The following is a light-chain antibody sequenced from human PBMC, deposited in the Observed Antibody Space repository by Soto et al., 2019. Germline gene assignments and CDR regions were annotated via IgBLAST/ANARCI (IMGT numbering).Light chain of an antibody. Sequence: QSVLTQPPSASGTPGQRVTISCSGSTSNIGGNTVNWYQQLPGTAPKLLIYSNNPRPSGVPDRFSGSKSGTSASLAISRLQSEEEDAYYCAAWDDSLDAWAFGGGTKLTVL. CDR3: AAWDDSLDAWA. CDR1: TSNIGGNT. V-gene: IGLV1-44*01. CDR2: SNN. J-gene: IGLJ3*02.